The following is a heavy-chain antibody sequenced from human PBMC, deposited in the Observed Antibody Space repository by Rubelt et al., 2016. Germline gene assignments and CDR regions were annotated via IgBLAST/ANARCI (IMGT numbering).Heavy chain of an antibody. CDR3: ARDGRRIAAPQNCWFVDL. Sequence: QLQLQESGPGLVKPSETLSLTCTVSGGSISSGYLWGWIRQPPGKGLEWIGSIYYSGSTYYNPSLKSRVTISVDTSKDQFFLELNSGTAADTAVDYCARDGRRIAAPQNCWFVDLGGRGTLVTVSS. D-gene: IGHD6-13*01. J-gene: IGHJ2*01. V-gene: IGHV4-39*07. CDR1: GGSISSGYL. CDR2: IYYSGST.